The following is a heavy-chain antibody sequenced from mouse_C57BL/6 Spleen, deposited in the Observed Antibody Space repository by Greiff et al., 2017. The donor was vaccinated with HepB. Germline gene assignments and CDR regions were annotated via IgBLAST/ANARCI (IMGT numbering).Heavy chain of an antibody. CDR2: IYPRDGST. J-gene: IGHJ2*01. V-gene: IGHV1-78*01. Sequence: VQRVESDAELVKPGASVKISCKVSGYTFTDHTIHWMKQRPEQGLDWIGYIYPRDGSTKYNEKFKGKATLTADKSSSTAYMQLNSLTSEDSAVYICARRLRWNYFDYWGQGTTLTVSS. CDR3: ARRLRWNYFDY. D-gene: IGHD1-1*01. CDR1: GYTFTDHT.